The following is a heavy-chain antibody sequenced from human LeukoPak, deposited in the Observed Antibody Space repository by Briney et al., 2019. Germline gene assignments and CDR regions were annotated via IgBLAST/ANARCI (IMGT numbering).Heavy chain of an antibody. Sequence: SETLSLTCAVSGGSISSGGYYWGWIRQPPGKGLEWIGSIYYSGSTYYNPSLKSRVTISVDTSKNQFSLKLSSVTAADTAVYYCARHGQASDYAFDYWGQGTLVTVSS. V-gene: IGHV4-39*01. J-gene: IGHJ4*02. D-gene: IGHD3-16*01. CDR2: IYYSGST. CDR1: GGSISSGGYY. CDR3: ARHGQASDYAFDY.